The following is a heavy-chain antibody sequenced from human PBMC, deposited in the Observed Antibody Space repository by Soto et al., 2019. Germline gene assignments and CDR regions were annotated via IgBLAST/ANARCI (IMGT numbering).Heavy chain of an antibody. D-gene: IGHD3-16*01. Sequence: ASVKVSCKASGYTFTSYDINWVRQATGQGLEWMGWMNPNSGNTGYAQKFQGRVTMTRNTSISTAYMELSSLRSEDMAVYYCASLGDYIWGTPGYWGQGTLVTVSS. CDR2: MNPNSGNT. J-gene: IGHJ4*02. CDR1: GYTFTSYD. V-gene: IGHV1-8*01. CDR3: ASLGDYIWGTPGY.